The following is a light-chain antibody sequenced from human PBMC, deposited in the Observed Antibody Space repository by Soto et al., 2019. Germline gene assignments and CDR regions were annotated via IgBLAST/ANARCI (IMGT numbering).Light chain of an antibody. V-gene: IGKV3-20*01. J-gene: IGKJ3*01. CDR2: DAS. Sequence: EIVLTQSPGTLSLSPGERATLSCRASQSVSSSSLAWYQHKPGQAPRLLIYDASSRATGIPDRFSGSGSGTDFTLTISRLEPEDFAVYYCQQYGNSPLTFXPGTKVDIK. CDR1: QSVSSSS. CDR3: QQYGNSPLT.